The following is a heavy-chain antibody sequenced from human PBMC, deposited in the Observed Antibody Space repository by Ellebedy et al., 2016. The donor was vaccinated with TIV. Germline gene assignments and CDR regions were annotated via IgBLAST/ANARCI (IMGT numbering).Heavy chain of an antibody. J-gene: IGHJ6*02. D-gene: IGHD6-6*01. CDR2: ISSSSSYR. V-gene: IGHV3-21*04. CDR3: ARRPNYYGMDV. Sequence: PGGSLRLSCAASGFTFSSYSINWVRQAPGKGLEWVSSISSSSSYRYYADSVKGRFTISRDNSKNTLYLQMNSLRAEDTAVYYCARRPNYYGMDVWGQGTTVTVSS. CDR1: GFTFSSYS.